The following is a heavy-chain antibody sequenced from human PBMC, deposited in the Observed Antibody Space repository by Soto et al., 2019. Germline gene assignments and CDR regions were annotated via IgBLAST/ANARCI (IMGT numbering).Heavy chain of an antibody. V-gene: IGHV1-3*01. CDR1: GYTFTSYA. CDR3: ARAPGYSYGYN. CDR2: INAGNGNT. J-gene: IGHJ4*02. D-gene: IGHD5-18*01. Sequence: QVQLVQSGAEVKKPGASVKVSCKASGYTFTSYAMHWVRQAPGQRLGWMGWINAGNGNTKYSQKFQGRVPITRDTSASTAYMELSSLRSEDTAVYYCARAPGYSYGYNWGQGTLVTVSS.